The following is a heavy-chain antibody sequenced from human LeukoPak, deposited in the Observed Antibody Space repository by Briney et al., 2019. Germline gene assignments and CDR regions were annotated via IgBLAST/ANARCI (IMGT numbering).Heavy chain of an antibody. Sequence: SETLSLTCAVYGGSFSGYYWSWIRQPPGKGLEWIGEINHSGSTNYNPSLKSRVTISVDTSKNQCSLKLSSVTAADTAVYYCARRRGYSYGYFDYWGQGTLVTVSS. V-gene: IGHV4-34*01. CDR1: GGSFSGYY. D-gene: IGHD5-18*01. CDR3: ARRRGYSYGYFDY. CDR2: INHSGST. J-gene: IGHJ4*02.